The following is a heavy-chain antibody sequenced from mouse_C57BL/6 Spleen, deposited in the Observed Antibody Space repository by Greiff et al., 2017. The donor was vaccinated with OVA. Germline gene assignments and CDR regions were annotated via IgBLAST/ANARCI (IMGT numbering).Heavy chain of an antibody. Sequence: EVKVEESGGGLVQPGGSMKLSCAASGFTFSDAWMDWVRQSPEKGLEWVAEIRNKANNHATYYAESVKGRFTISRDDSKSSVYLQMNSLRAEDTGIYYCTRISLYYDYAWFAYWGQGTLVTVSA. V-gene: IGHV6-6*01. CDR1: GFTFSDAW. D-gene: IGHD2-4*01. CDR2: IRNKANNHAT. J-gene: IGHJ3*01. CDR3: TRISLYYDYAWFAY.